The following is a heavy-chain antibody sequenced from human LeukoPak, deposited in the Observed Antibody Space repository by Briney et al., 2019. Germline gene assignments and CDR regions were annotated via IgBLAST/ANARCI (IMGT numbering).Heavy chain of an antibody. D-gene: IGHD6-19*01. CDR3: ARDRSSGWQGAFDI. J-gene: IGHJ3*02. V-gene: IGHV4-59*01. CDR1: GGSISSYY. CDR2: IYYSGST. Sequence: PSETLSLTCTVSGGSISSYYWSWIRQPPGKGLEWVGYIYYSGSTNYNPSLESRVTISVDTSKNQFSLKLSSATAADTAVYYCARDRSSGWQGAFDIWGQGTMVTVSS.